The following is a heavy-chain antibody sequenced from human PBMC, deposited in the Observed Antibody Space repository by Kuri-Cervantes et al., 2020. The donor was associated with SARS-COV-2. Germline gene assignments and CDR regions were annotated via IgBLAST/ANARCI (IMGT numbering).Heavy chain of an antibody. J-gene: IGHJ5*02. V-gene: IGHV1-24*01. D-gene: IGHD1-26*01. CDR3: ATARFQWELLPLSS. CDR2: FDPEDGET. CDR1: GYTLTELS. Sequence: ASVKVSFKVSGYTLTELSMHWVRQAPGKGLEWMGGFDPEDGETIYAQKFQGRVTMTEDTSTDTAYMELSSLRSEDTAVYYCATARFQWELLPLSSWGQGTLVTVSS.